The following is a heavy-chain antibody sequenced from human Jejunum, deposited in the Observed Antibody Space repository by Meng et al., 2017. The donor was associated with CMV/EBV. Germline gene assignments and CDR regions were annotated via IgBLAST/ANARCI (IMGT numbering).Heavy chain of an antibody. D-gene: IGHD1-26*01. CDR2: ISWNGAST. Sequence: WSASGFTFDDYGMSWVRQAPGKGLEWVSGISWNGASTAYADSVKGRFTISRDNAKNSLYLQMNSLRAEDTAFYYCARDGGTYLFDYWGQGTLVTVSS. V-gene: IGHV3-20*04. CDR1: GFTFDDYG. CDR3: ARDGGTYLFDY. J-gene: IGHJ4*02.